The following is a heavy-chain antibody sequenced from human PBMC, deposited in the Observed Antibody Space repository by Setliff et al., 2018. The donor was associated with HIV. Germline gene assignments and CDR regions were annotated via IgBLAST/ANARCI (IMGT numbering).Heavy chain of an antibody. J-gene: IGHJ4*02. D-gene: IGHD6-13*01. CDR2: IYYSGST. Sequence: SETLSLTCTVSGGSISSGGYYWSWIRQHPGKGLEWIGYIYYSGSTYYNPSLKSRVTISVDTSKNQFSLKLSSVTAADTAVYYCAREVASAAAGTVDYWGQGTLVTVSS. V-gene: IGHV4-31*03. CDR1: GGSISSGGYY. CDR3: AREVASAAAGTVDY.